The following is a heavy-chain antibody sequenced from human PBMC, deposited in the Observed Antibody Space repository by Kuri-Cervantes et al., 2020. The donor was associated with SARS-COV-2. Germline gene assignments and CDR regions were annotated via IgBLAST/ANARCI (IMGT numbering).Heavy chain of an antibody. CDR1: GGTFSSYA. J-gene: IGHJ6*03. CDR3: ARDREQLVARAYYYYYYMDV. D-gene: IGHD6-13*01. CDR2: IIPILGTA. Sequence: SVKVSCRASGGTFSSYAISWVRQAPGQGLEWMGRIIPILGTANYAQKFQGRVTITADKSTSTAYMELSSLRSEDTAVYYCARDREQLVARAYYYYYYMDVWGKGTTVTVSS. V-gene: IGHV1-69*04.